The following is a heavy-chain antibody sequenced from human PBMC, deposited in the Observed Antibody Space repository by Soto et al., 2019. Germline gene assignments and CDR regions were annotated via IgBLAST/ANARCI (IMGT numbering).Heavy chain of an antibody. CDR1: GFSFSVSS. Sequence: EVQLVESGGGLVQPGGSMRLSCAASGFSFSVSSMHWVRQASGKGLEWLGRIRSKASNYATTYSESVRGRFNISRDDSQDTMFLQMNSLRTEDTAMYYCAIEAAGFGHWGQGTLVTVSS. CDR2: IRSKASNYAT. D-gene: IGHD6-13*01. CDR3: AIEAAGFGH. J-gene: IGHJ4*02. V-gene: IGHV3-73*01.